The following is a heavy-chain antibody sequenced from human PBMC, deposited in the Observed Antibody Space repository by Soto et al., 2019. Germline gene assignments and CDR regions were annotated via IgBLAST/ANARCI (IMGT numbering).Heavy chain of an antibody. CDR3: TRVGGYYGDYPNFDY. J-gene: IGHJ4*02. V-gene: IGHV4-59*01. CDR2: IYYTGST. D-gene: IGHD4-17*01. CDR1: GSCISSYY. Sequence: SKTLSLTCRVAGSCISSYYWSWLRQPPGKGLEWIGNIYYTGSTNYHPSLKSRVIMSVESSKKQFSLRLNSVTAAETAVYYCTRVGGYYGDYPNFDYWGQGALVTVSS.